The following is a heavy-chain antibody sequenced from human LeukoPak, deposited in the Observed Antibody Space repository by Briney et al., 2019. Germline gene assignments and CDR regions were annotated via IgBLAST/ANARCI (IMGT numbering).Heavy chain of an antibody. D-gene: IGHD4-23*01. CDR1: KFNFNTYG. Sequence: GGSLRLSCTTSKFNFNTYGLTWVRQAPGKGPEWVSSISGSGGGTQYAASVQGRFTISRDNSKNTLYLQMNSLRVEDTAVYYCAKDPNGDYVGTFDIWGQGAMVTVSS. CDR3: AKDPNGDYVGTFDI. J-gene: IGHJ3*02. V-gene: IGHV3-23*01. CDR2: ISGSGGGT.